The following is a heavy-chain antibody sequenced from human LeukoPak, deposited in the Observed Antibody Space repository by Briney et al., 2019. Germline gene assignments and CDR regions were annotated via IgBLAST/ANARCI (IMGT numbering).Heavy chain of an antibody. CDR3: ARDGVGSYYFHYYGMDV. V-gene: IGHV3-48*04. CDR1: GFTFSSYS. J-gene: IGHJ6*02. CDR2: ISSSSSTI. Sequence: GGSLRLSCAASGFTFSSYSMNWVRQAPGKGLEWVSYISSSSSTIYYADSVKGRFTISRDNAKNSLYLQMNSLRAEDTAVYYCARDGVGSYYFHYYGMDVWGQGTAVTVSS. D-gene: IGHD1-26*01.